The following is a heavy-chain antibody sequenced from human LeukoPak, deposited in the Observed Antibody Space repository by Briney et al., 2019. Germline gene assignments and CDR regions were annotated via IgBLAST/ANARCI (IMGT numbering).Heavy chain of an antibody. CDR3: ARDHSWSQWVDY. CDR1: GFTFSSYS. D-gene: IGHD1-1*01. J-gene: IGHJ4*02. V-gene: IGHV3-21*01. Sequence: PGGSLRLSCAASGFTFSSYSMTWVRQAPGKGLEWVSSISSSSSYIYYADSVNGRFTISRDNAKNSLYLQMNSLRAEDTAVYYCARDHSWSQWVDYWGQGTLVTVSS. CDR2: ISSSSSYI.